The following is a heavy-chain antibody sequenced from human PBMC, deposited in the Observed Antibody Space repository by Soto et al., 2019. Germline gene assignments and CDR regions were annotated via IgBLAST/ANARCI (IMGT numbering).Heavy chain of an antibody. CDR2: LYDVDGS. J-gene: IGHJ3*01. CDR1: GLTVSGKKY. V-gene: IGHV3-66*01. Sequence: QTGGSLRLSCAASGLTVSGKKYVAWVRPPPGKGLEWSSALYDVDGSYYSDSVKGRFTTSSDSSKTTVYLQMNELRPADTAVYYCATWHEREHAYDVWGQETTVTVSS. CDR3: ATWHEREHAYDV. D-gene: IGHD1-1*01.